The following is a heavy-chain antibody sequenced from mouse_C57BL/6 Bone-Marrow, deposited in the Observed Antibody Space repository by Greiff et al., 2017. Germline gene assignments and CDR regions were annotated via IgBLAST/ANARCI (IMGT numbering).Heavy chain of an antibody. J-gene: IGHJ1*03. Sequence: VQLQQSGPELMKPGASVKLSCKATGYTFTGSWIEWVKQRPGHGLEWIGEILPGGGSTNYNEKFKGKATFTADTSSTTAYMQLSSLTTEDSAIYYCARGAYGLNWDFDVWGTGTTVTVSS. CDR1: GYTFTGSW. CDR3: ARGAYGLNWDFDV. V-gene: IGHV1-9*01. CDR2: ILPGGGST. D-gene: IGHD6-5*01.